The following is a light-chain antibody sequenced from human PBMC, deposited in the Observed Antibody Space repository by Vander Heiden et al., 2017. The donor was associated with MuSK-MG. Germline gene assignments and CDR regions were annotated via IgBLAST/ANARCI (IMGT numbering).Light chain of an antibody. Sequence: SVLTQPPSVSGAPGQSVTISCTGSSSNIGAGYDVHWYQQLPGTDTKLLIFGNGNRPSGVTDRCSVSKSGTSAALAITGRQAEDEADYYCQSYDRSRSNFWVFGGGTKLTVL. CDR1: SSNIGAGYD. CDR2: GNG. CDR3: QSYDRSRSNFWV. J-gene: IGLJ3*02. V-gene: IGLV1-40*01.